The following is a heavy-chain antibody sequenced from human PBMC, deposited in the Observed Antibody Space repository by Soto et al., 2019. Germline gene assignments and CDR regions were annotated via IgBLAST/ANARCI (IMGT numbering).Heavy chain of an antibody. CDR3: VRDNNWSFDY. V-gene: IGHV3-74*01. J-gene: IGHJ4*02. D-gene: IGHD1-1*01. Sequence: GALRLTCSGSGFIFSSHWMHWVRQAPGKGLVGVSHIGPDGSNIWEADSVQGRFTISRDNARNRLYLQMNSLRDEDTAIYYCVRDNNWSFDYWGQGILSPSPQ. CDR2: IGPDGSNI. CDR1: GFIFSSHW.